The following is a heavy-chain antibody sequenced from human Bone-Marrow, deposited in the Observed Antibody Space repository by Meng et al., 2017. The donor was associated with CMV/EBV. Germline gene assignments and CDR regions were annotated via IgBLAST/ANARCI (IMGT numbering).Heavy chain of an antibody. V-gene: IGHV6-1*01. J-gene: IGHJ6*02. CDR3: ASGWALDV. D-gene: IGHD1-26*01. CDR2: TYYRADWNT. CDR1: GDSVSRNNAA. Sequence: SQTLSLTCAISGDSVSRNNAAWNWMRQSPSRGLEWLGRTYYRADWNTDYADSVQIRITINPDTSKNGFSLPLDSVAPEETAVLYSASGWALDVWGQGTTVTVSS.